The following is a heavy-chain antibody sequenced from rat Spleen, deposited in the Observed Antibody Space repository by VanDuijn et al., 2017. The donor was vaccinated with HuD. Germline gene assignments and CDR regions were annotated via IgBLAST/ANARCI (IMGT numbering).Heavy chain of an antibody. CDR1: GFSLSSYG. J-gene: IGHJ2*01. Sequence: QVQLKESGPGLVQPSQTLSLTCTVSGFSLSSYGVIWVRQPPGKGLEWMGVIWGNGSPNYNSALKSRLSISRDTSKSQVFLKMNSLQTEDTATYYCARRHYGYTDYFDYWGQGVMVTVSS. CDR2: IWGNGSP. D-gene: IGHD1-11*01. V-gene: IGHV2-13*01. CDR3: ARRHYGYTDYFDY.